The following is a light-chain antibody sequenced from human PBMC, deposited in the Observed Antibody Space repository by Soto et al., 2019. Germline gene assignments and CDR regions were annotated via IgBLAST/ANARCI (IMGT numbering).Light chain of an antibody. J-gene: IGKJ1*01. CDR1: QSISSY. CDR2: AAY. Sequence: IQMTQSPSSLSASVGDRVTITCRASQSISSYLNWYQQKPGKAHKLLIYAAYSLQSGVQSRFSASGSGTDFTLTIRSLQPEDFATYYCQQSYSTPGTFGQGTKVDIK. V-gene: IGKV1-39*01. CDR3: QQSYSTPGT.